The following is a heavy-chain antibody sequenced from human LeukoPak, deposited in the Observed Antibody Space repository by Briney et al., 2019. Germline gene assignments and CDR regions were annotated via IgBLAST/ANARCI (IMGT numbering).Heavy chain of an antibody. V-gene: IGHV4-39*01. D-gene: IGHD3-10*01. Sequence: SETLSLTCTVSGGSISSSSYYWGWIRQPPGKGLEWIGSMSYSGSTYYNPSLKSRVTIAVDTSKTQFSLKLSSVTAADTAVYYCAIFYTTSQYGSGYMDVWGKGTTVTVSS. CDR2: MSYSGST. CDR3: AIFYTTSQYGSGYMDV. CDR1: GGSISSSSYY. J-gene: IGHJ6*03.